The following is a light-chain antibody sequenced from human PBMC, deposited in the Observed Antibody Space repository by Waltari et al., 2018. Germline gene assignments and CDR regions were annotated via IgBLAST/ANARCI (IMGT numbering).Light chain of an antibody. Sequence: QSALTQPASVSGSPGQSITISCTGTSSAIGGHTHLSWHQQHPGNAPNLILYGVNKRPSGVSNRFSGSKSGNTASLTISGLQAEDEADYYCSSYAGRDTYVVFGGGTKLTVL. CDR2: GVN. CDR1: SSAIGGHTH. V-gene: IGLV2-23*02. CDR3: SSYAGRDTYVV. J-gene: IGLJ2*01.